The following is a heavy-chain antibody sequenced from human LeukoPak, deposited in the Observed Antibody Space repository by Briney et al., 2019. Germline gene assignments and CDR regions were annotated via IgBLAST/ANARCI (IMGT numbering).Heavy chain of an antibody. D-gene: IGHD5-18*01. V-gene: IGHV4-34*01. CDR2: INHSGST. J-gene: IGHJ4*02. CDR1: GGSFSGYY. Sequence: SETLSLTCAVYGGSFSGYYWSWIRQPPGKGLEWIGEINHSGSTNYNPSLKSRVTISVDTSKNQFSLKLSSVTAADTAVYYCARDLGWVEYSYGYWGQGTLVTVSS. CDR3: ARDLGWVEYSYGY.